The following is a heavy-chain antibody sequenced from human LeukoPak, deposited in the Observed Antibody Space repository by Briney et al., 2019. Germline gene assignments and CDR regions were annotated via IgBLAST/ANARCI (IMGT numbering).Heavy chain of an antibody. J-gene: IGHJ4*02. CDR3: ARFKIAAGYFDY. CDR2: IYYSGST. CDR1: GVSISSSSYY. Sequence: SETLSLTCTVSGVSISSSSYYWGWLRQPPGKGLEWIGSIYYSGSTYYNPSLKSRVTISVDTSKNQFSLKLSSVTAADTAVYYCARFKIAAGYFDYWGQGTLVTVSS. V-gene: IGHV4-39*07. D-gene: IGHD6-13*01.